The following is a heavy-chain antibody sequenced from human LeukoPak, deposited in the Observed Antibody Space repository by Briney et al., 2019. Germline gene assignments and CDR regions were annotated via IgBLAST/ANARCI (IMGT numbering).Heavy chain of an antibody. D-gene: IGHD4-11*01. J-gene: IGHJ3*01. CDR1: GFTFSSYG. Sequence: GGSLRLSCAASGFTFSSYGMNWVRQAPGKGLEWVSSISSSSSYIYYADSVKGRFTISRDNAKNSLYLQMNSLRVEDTAVYYCATATVIPPDDGFDLWGKGTMVTVSS. CDR2: ISSSSSYI. CDR3: ATATVIPPDDGFDL. V-gene: IGHV3-21*04.